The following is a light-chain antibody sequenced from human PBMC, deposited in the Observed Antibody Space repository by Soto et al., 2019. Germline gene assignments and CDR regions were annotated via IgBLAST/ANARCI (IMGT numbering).Light chain of an antibody. J-gene: IGLJ2*01. CDR3: SSYAGSSARVV. CDR2: EGT. V-gene: IGLV2-23*01. CDR1: STDFENYNL. Sequence: QSALTQPASVSGSPGQSITISCTRSSTDFENYNLVSWYQHCPDKAPKLIIYEGTKRPSVISDRFSGSESDTTASLIISGLQPEDEADYYCSSYAGSSARVVFGGGTKLTVL.